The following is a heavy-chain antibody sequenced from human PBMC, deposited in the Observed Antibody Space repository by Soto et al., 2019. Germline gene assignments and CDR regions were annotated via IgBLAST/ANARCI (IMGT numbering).Heavy chain of an antibody. CDR2: INPKSHGT. CDR3: ARVTLKAGNWFDP. CDR1: GYTFTDYF. J-gene: IGHJ5*02. V-gene: IGHV1-2*02. Sequence: QVQLVQSGAEVKKPGASAKVSCKASGYTFTDYFIHWVRQAPGQGFEWMGWINPKSHGTNYAQKFQGRITMTRDTSNSTAYMELRGLRSDDTAVYYCARVTLKAGNWFDPWGQGTLVTVSS.